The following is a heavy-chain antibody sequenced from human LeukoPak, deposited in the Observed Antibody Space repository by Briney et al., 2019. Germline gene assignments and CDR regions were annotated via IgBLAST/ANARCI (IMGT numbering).Heavy chain of an antibody. D-gene: IGHD2-15*01. J-gene: IGHJ4*02. Sequence: GGSLRPSCAVCRFPFSNVWMLWVRQSPGRGLLWVSRISSDGTTTNYAQSVKGHFTISRDNAKNRRYLQRESLRAEDTAVYYCAGTWSFDYYGEGTLVTVSS. CDR2: ISSDGTTT. V-gene: IGHV3-74*01. CDR1: RFPFSNVW. CDR3: AGTWSFDY.